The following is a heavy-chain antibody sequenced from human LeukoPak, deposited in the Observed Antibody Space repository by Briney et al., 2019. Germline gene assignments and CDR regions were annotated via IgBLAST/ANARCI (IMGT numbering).Heavy chain of an antibody. CDR3: ARFEWERTLDP. Sequence: PSETLSLTCTVSGDSLTGYYWGWIRQPPGKGLEWIGNIYYTGNTYYNPSLKSRVTISLDTSKNQFSLKVISMAAADTAVYYCARFEWERTLDPWGQGTLVTVSS. CDR1: GDSLTGYY. J-gene: IGHJ5*02. D-gene: IGHD1-26*01. CDR2: IYYTGNT. V-gene: IGHV4-39*07.